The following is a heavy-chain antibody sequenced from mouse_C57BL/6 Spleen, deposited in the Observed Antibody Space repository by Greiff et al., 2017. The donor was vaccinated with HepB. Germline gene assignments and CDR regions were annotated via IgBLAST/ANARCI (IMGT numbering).Heavy chain of an antibody. D-gene: IGHD1-1*01. CDR1: GYTFTSYW. V-gene: IGHV1-61*01. CDR2: IYPSDSET. J-gene: IGHJ1*03. Sequence: QVQLQQPGAELVRPGSSVKLSCKASGYTFTSYWMDWVKQRPGQGLEWIGNIYPSDSETHYNQKFKDKATLTVDKSSSTAYMQLSSLTSEDSAVYYCALYYGSSYGYFDVWGTGTTVTVSS. CDR3: ALYYGSSYGYFDV.